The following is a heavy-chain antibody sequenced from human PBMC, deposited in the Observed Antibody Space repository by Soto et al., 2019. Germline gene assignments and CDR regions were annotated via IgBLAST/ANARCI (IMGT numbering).Heavy chain of an antibody. CDR1: GFTFSSYA. J-gene: IGHJ4*02. V-gene: IGHV3-23*01. CDR3: ETPGRIAARVDY. D-gene: IGHD6-13*01. Sequence: GGSLRLSCAASGFTFSSYAMSWVRQAPGKGLEWVSAISGSGGSTYYADSVKGRFTISKDNSKNTLYLQMNSLRAEDTAVYYCETPGRIAARVDYWGQGTLVTVSS. CDR2: ISGSGGST.